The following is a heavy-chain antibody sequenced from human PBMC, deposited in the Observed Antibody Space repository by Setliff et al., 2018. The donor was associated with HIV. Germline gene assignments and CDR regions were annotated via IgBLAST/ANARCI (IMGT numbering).Heavy chain of an antibody. D-gene: IGHD3-16*02. J-gene: IGHJ3*01. V-gene: IGHV4-59*01. CDR2: IYYSGTT. CDR1: GGSISSYH. Sequence: SETLSLTCTVSGGSISSYHWGWIRQPPGKGLEWIGYIYYSGTTNYNSSLKSRVTISVATSKTQFSLQLSSVTAADTALYYCARYRNDAFDVWGQGTMVTVTS. CDR3: ARYRNDAFDV.